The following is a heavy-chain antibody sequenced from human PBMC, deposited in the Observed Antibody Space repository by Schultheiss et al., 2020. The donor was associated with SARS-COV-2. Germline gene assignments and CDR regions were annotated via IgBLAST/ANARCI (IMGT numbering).Heavy chain of an antibody. V-gene: IGHV1-2*02. D-gene: IGHD1-1*01. Sequence: SVKVSCKASGYTFTSYDINWVRQATGQGLEWMGWMNPNSGGTNYAQKFQGRVTMTRDTSISTAYMELSRLRSDDTAVYYCARDANAFDPWGQGTLVTVSS. J-gene: IGHJ5*02. CDR2: MNPNSGGT. CDR1: GYTFTSYD. CDR3: ARDANAFDP.